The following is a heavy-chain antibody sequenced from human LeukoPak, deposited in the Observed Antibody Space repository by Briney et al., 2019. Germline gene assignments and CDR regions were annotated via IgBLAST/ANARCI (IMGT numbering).Heavy chain of an antibody. CDR1: GGSISSGSYY. D-gene: IGHD2-15*01. V-gene: IGHV4-30-4*08. CDR2: IYYSGST. Sequence: SETLSLTCTVSGGSISSGSYYWSWIRQPPGKGLEWIGYIYYSGSTYYNPSLKSRVTISVDTSKNQFSLKLSSVTAADTAVYYCAREGVAAPYNWFDPWGQGTLVTVSS. CDR3: AREGVAAPYNWFDP. J-gene: IGHJ5*02.